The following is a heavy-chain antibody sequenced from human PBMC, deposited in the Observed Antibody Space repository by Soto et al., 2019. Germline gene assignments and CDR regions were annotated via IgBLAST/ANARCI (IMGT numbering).Heavy chain of an antibody. V-gene: IGHV4-30-4*01. J-gene: IGHJ4*02. CDR1: GDSISNGDYY. Sequence: SETLSLTCTVSGDSISNGDYYRSWIRQPPGRGLEWIGYIDSSGSTYYNPSLKSRLTMSVDMSKNQFSLRLTSVTAADTAVYYCASRYLYWGQGLLVTVSS. D-gene: IGHD3-16*02. CDR2: IDSSGST. CDR3: ASRYLY.